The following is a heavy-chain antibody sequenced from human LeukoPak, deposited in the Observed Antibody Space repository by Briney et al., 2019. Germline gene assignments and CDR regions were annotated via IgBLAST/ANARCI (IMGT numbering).Heavy chain of an antibody. CDR2: IYCSGST. CDR1: GRPISSGGYY. CDR3: ARTPAGGEMATQFDY. J-gene: IGHJ4*02. D-gene: IGHD5-24*01. Sequence: SQTPSLTCTVSGRPISSGGYYWRWIRQHPGKGLEWIGYIYCSGSTYYNPSLKSRVTISVDTSKNQFSLKLSSVTAADTAVYYCARTPAGGEMATQFDYWGQGTLVTVSS. V-gene: IGHV4-31*03.